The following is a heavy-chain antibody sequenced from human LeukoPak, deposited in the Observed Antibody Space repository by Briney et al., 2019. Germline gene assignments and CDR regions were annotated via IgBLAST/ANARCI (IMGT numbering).Heavy chain of an antibody. CDR3: VTDWPVW. CDR1: GFTFSASG. V-gene: IGHV3-48*01. CDR2: ISNDNSIM. J-gene: IGHJ4*02. D-gene: IGHD3-16*01. Sequence: PGGSLRLSCADSGFTFSASGMHWVRQAPGKGLEWLSYISNDNSIMDYADSVKARFTISKDNVKISVFLQMNSLRADDTAVYFCVTDWPVWWGQGTLVTVSS.